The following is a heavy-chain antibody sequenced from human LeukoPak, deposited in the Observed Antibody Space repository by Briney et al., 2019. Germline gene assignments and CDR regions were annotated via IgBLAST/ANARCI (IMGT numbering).Heavy chain of an antibody. CDR2: IKSESDGGTT. CDR1: GFTFSHAW. D-gene: IGHD6-13*01. Sequence: GGSLRLSCIASGFTFSHAWLSWVRQAPGKGLEWVGRIKSESDGGTTDYAAPVKGRFIISRDDSENTLYLQMDALRIEDTAVYFCATEGDDIAEAWFDFWGQGTLVTVSS. CDR3: ATEGDDIAEAWFDF. V-gene: IGHV3-15*01. J-gene: IGHJ4*02.